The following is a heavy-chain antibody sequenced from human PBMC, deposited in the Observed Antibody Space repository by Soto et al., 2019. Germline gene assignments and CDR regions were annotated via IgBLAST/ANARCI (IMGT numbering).Heavy chain of an antibody. D-gene: IGHD2-8*02. CDR2: IDPSDSYT. V-gene: IGHV5-10-1*01. CDR1: GYNFTNYW. J-gene: IGHJ6*02. Sequence: GDALTISCEGSGYNFTNYWIQWVRKMPGKGLEWMGRIDPSDSYTSYSPSFQGHVTISADKSINTAYLQWSSLEASDTAMYYCARRTGVSHYGMDVWGQGTTVTVSS. CDR3: ARRTGVSHYGMDV.